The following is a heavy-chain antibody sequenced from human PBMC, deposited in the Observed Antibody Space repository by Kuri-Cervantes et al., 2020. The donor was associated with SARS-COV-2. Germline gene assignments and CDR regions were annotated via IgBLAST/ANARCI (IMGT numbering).Heavy chain of an antibody. CDR3: ARDRGSSSAHFDS. Sequence: SETLSLTCTVSGGPISTYYWNWIRQPPGKGLEWIGYIYYSGTTNYNPSLKSRVTFSVDTSKNEFSLKLNSVTAADTAVYYCARDRGSSSAHFDSWGQGTLVTVSS. CDR1: GGPISTYY. D-gene: IGHD6-6*01. V-gene: IGHV4-59*01. CDR2: IYYSGTT. J-gene: IGHJ4*02.